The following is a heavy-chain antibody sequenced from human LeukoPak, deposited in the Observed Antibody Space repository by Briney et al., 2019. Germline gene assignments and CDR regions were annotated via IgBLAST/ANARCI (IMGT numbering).Heavy chain of an antibody. CDR3: ARDREVGPTGPFDY. CDR1: GFTFSGFW. J-gene: IGHJ4*02. Sequence: GGSLRLSCAVSGFTFSGFWMSWSRQAPGKGLEWVASINSDGSEGYYADVVKGRFTISRDDAKNTLYLQMNSLRAEDTAVYYCARDREVGPTGPFDYWGRGTLVTVSS. D-gene: IGHD1-26*01. V-gene: IGHV3-7*01. CDR2: INSDGSEG.